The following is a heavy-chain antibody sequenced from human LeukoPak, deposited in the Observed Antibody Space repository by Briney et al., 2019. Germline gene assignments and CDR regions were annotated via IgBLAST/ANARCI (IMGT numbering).Heavy chain of an antibody. CDR2: ISVSGSNT. CDR3: AREGEDSSGWYPFDY. V-gene: IGHV3-48*04. Sequence: GGSLRLSCAASGFTFSRRALSWVRQSPGNGLEWISYISVSGSNTHYADSVKGRFTISRDNAKNSLYLQMNSLRAEDTAVYYCAREGEDSSGWYPFDYWGQGTLVTVSS. D-gene: IGHD6-19*01. CDR1: GFTFSRRA. J-gene: IGHJ4*02.